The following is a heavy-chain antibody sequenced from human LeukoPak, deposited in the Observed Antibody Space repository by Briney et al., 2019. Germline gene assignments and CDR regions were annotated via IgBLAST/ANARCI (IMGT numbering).Heavy chain of an antibody. J-gene: IGHJ4*02. CDR3: ARAKSRDCSGGSCYSYKY. CDR1: GYTFTSYD. D-gene: IGHD2-15*01. Sequence: ASVKVSCKASGYTFTSYDINWVRQATGQGLEWMGWMNPNSGNTGYAQKFQGRVTMTRNTSISTTYMELSSLRSEDTAVYYCARAKSRDCSGGSCYSYKYWGQGTLVTVSS. CDR2: MNPNSGNT. V-gene: IGHV1-8*01.